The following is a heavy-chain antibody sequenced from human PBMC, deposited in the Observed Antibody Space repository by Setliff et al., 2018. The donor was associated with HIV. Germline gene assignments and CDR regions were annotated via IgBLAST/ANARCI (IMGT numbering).Heavy chain of an antibody. V-gene: IGHV5-51*03. CDR2: INPYDSDT. CDR1: GYSFTSYW. Sequence: NPGKSLKISCKGSGYSFTSYWIGWVRQMPGKGLEWMGIINPYDSDTRCSPSFQGQVTISADKSISTAYLQWSSLKASDTAMYYCARGSSSWNNDGFDIWGQGTMVTVSS. CDR3: ARGSSSWNNDGFDI. D-gene: IGHD6-13*01. J-gene: IGHJ3*02.